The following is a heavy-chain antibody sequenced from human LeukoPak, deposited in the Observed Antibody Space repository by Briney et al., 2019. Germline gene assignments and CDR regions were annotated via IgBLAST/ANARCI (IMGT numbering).Heavy chain of an antibody. CDR3: ARGGGYDFWSGSYRLDY. CDR1: GGTFISYA. J-gene: IGHJ4*02. D-gene: IGHD3-3*01. Sequence: GASVKVSCKASGGTFISYAISWVRQAPGQGLEWMVGIIPIFGTANYAQKFQGRVTITADESTSTAYMELSSLRSEDTAVYYRARGGGYDFWSGSYRLDYWGQGTLVTVSS. V-gene: IGHV1-69*13. CDR2: IIPIFGTA.